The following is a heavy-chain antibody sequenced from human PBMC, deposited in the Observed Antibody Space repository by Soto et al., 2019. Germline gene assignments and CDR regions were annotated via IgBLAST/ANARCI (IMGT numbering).Heavy chain of an antibody. J-gene: IGHJ5*02. D-gene: IGHD1-1*01. Sequence: QLQLQESGSGLVRPSQTLSLTCAVSGGSISSGGYSWNWIRQPPGKGLEWIGYIDHSGSTLYNPSLRSRITIPVAKSKNQFSLKLSSVTAANTAVYYCARGQLEETWFDPWGQGTLVTVSS. CDR1: GGSISSGGYS. CDR3: ARGQLEETWFDP. V-gene: IGHV4-30-2*01. CDR2: IDHSGST.